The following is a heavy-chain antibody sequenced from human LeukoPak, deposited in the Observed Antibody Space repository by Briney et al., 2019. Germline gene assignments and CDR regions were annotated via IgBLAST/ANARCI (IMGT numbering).Heavy chain of an antibody. J-gene: IGHJ4*02. CDR1: GYTFTGYY. V-gene: IGHV1-2*02. D-gene: IGHD3-10*01. Sequence: GASVKVSCKASGYTFTGYYMHWVRQAPGQGLEWMGWINPNSGGTNYAQKFQGRVTMTRDTSISTAYMELSRLRSDDTAVYYCARVRGYRGAMAQPDYWGQGTLVTVSS. CDR2: INPNSGGT. CDR3: ARVRGYRGAMAQPDY.